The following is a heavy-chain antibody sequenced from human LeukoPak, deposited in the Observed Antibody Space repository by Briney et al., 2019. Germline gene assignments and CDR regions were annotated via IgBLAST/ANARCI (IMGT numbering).Heavy chain of an antibody. CDR2: IYYAGSS. V-gene: IGHV4-59*08. D-gene: IGHD1-14*01. CDR1: GVSIKIYY. Sequence: SETLSLTCTVSGVSIKIYYWSWIRQPPGKGLEWIANIYYAGSSNYNPSLQSRVSVSIDASKNHLSLKLTSVTAADTAIYYCARQALIIPTGMEGPWFDPWGQGTLVTVSS. CDR3: ARQALIIPTGMEGPWFDP. J-gene: IGHJ5*02.